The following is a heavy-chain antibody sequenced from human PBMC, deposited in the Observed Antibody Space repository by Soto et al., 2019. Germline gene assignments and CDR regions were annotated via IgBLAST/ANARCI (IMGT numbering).Heavy chain of an antibody. Sequence: SETLSLTCTVSGGSISSGGYYWSWIRQHPGKGLEWIGYIYYSGSTYYNPSLKSRVTISVDTSKNQFSLKLSSVTAADTAMYYCARVLSMITFGGVIVPYYFDYWGQGTLVTVSS. V-gene: IGHV4-31*03. J-gene: IGHJ4*02. CDR2: IYYSGST. D-gene: IGHD3-16*02. CDR3: ARVLSMITFGGVIVPYYFDY. CDR1: GGSISSGGYY.